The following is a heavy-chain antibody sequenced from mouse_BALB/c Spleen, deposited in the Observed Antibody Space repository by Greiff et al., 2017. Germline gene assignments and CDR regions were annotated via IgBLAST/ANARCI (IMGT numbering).Heavy chain of an antibody. J-gene: IGHJ2*01. Sequence: VQLQESGPELVKPGASVKMSCKASGYTFTDYVISWVKQRTGQGLEWIGEIYPGSGSTYYNEKFKGKATLTADKSSNTAYMQLSSLTSEDSAVYFCARGVFFTTASCFDYWGQGTTLTVSS. D-gene: IGHD1-2*01. CDR1: GYTFTDYV. CDR3: ARGVFFTTASCFDY. CDR2: IYPGSGST. V-gene: IGHV1-77*01.